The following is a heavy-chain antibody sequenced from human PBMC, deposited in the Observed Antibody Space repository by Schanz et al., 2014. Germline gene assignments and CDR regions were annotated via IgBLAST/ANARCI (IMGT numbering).Heavy chain of an antibody. CDR3: ARGGFGELSAFDI. J-gene: IGHJ3*02. Sequence: QVQLVESGGGVVQPGRSLRLSCVASGFTFSSYDVFWVRQAPGKGLEWVAILWHDGSKKYYADSVKGRFTVSRDNSKNTLYLQMNSLRPEDTAVYYCARGGFGELSAFDIWGQGTMVTVSS. CDR1: GFTFSSYD. CDR2: LWHDGSKK. V-gene: IGHV3-33*01. D-gene: IGHD3-10*01.